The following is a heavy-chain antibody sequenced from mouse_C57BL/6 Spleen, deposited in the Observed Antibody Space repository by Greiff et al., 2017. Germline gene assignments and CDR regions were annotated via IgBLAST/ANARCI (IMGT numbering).Heavy chain of an antibody. Sequence: EVQLQQSGPELVKPGASVKISCKASGYTFTDYYMNWVKQSHGKSLEWIGDINPNNGGTSYNQKFKGKATLTVDKSSSTAYMELRSLTSEDSAVYYCARFWLAYWGQGTLVTVSA. J-gene: IGHJ3*01. CDR3: ARFWLAY. CDR2: INPNNGGT. V-gene: IGHV1-26*01. CDR1: GYTFTDYY.